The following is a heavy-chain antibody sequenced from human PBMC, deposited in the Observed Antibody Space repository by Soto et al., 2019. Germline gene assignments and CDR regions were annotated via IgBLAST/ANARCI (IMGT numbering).Heavy chain of an antibody. D-gene: IGHD5-12*01. CDR1: GGSFSGYY. J-gene: IGHJ4*02. Sequence: SETLSLTCAVYGGSFSGYYWSWIRQPPGKGLEWIGEINHSGSTNYNPSLKSRVTISVDTSKNQFSLKLSSVTAADTAVYYCARQPFSGYIVATIHYFDYWGQGTLVTVSS. V-gene: IGHV4-34*01. CDR3: ARQPFSGYIVATIHYFDY. CDR2: INHSGST.